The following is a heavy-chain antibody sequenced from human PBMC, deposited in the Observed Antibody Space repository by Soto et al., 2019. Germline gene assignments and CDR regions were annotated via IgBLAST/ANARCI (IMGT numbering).Heavy chain of an antibody. Sequence: EVQLVESGGGIVQPGGSLRLSCAASGFYFSGDWMHWVRQVPGRGLVWVSRINTDGTSTLYADSVKGRFTISRDNTKNILYLQMSSLRAEDTAVYYCVRAAARGDSWGQGTLVTVSS. V-gene: IGHV3-74*01. CDR1: GFYFSGDW. J-gene: IGHJ4*02. CDR2: INTDGTST. D-gene: IGHD3-10*01. CDR3: VRAAARGDS.